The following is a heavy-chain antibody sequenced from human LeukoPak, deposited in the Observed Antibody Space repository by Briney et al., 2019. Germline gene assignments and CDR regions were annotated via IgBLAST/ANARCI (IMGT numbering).Heavy chain of an antibody. Sequence: ASVKVSCKASGYTFTSYGISWVRQAPGQGLEWMGIINPSGGSTSYAQKFQGRVTMTRDMSTSTVYMELSSLRSEDTAVYYCARAEGYYDSSGYPTPYWGQGTLVTVSS. CDR2: INPSGGST. CDR3: ARAEGYYDSSGYPTPY. D-gene: IGHD3-22*01. J-gene: IGHJ4*02. CDR1: GYTFTSYG. V-gene: IGHV1-46*01.